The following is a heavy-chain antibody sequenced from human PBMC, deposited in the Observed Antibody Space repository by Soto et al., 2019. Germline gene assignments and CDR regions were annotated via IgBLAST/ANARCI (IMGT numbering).Heavy chain of an antibody. CDR1: GGTFNGYT. CDR2: IIPILSTT. V-gene: IGHV1-69*08. D-gene: IGHD2-21*02. Sequence: QFQLVQSGPEVKKPGSSVKVSCKASGGTFNGYTISWVRQAPGQGLEWVGRIIPILSTTNYAQKFQGRATITADKSTSTAYMELRSLRSDDTALYFCVRGGDCNNYHMDVWGKGTTVTVSS. CDR3: VRGGDCNNYHMDV. J-gene: IGHJ6*03.